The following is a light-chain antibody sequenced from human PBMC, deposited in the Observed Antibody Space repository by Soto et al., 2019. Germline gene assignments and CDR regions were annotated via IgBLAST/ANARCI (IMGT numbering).Light chain of an antibody. V-gene: IGKV3-20*01. CDR1: QSVRSD. CDR3: QQYGSSPRA. J-gene: IGKJ1*01. Sequence: EIVMTQSPATLSVSPGERATLSCRASQSVRSDLVWYQQKPGQAPRLLIYGASSRATGIPDRFSGSGSGTDFTLTISRLEPEDFAVYYCQQYGSSPRAFGQGTKVDIK. CDR2: GAS.